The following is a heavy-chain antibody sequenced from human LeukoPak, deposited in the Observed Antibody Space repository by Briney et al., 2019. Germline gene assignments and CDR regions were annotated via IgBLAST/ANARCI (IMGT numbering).Heavy chain of an antibody. CDR3: ARRLGLRWDLQAFDI. Sequence: ASVKVSCMASGYTFTSYYMHWVRQAPGQGLEWMGIINPSGGSTSYAQKFQGRVTITRNTSISTAYMELSSLKSDDTAVYYCARRLGLRWDLQAFDIWGQGTMVTVSS. CDR2: INPSGGST. D-gene: IGHD4-23*01. J-gene: IGHJ3*02. V-gene: IGHV1-46*01. CDR1: GYTFTSYY.